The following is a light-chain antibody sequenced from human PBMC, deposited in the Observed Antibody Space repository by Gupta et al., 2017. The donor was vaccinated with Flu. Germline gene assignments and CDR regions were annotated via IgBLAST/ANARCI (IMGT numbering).Light chain of an antibody. CDR1: ESIIRY. V-gene: IGKV1-39*01. J-gene: IGKJ1*01. CDR3: QQINSDPTWT. Sequence: AGDRITIDFRARESIIRYLNWYQQKPRKAPKLLIYLASNLESGVPSRFSGSGSGTDFTLTISSLQPEDFATYYCQQINSDPTWTFGQGTKVEIK. CDR2: LAS.